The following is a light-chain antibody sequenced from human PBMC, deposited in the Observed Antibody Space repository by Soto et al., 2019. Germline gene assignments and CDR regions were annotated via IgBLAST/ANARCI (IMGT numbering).Light chain of an antibody. Sequence: QSVLTQPPSVSGAPGQRVTISCTGSSSNIGAGSDVHWYQHLPGTAPKLLIYGNNNRPSGVPDRFFGSTSGTSASLAITGLQAEDEADYYCQSYDSSRSASVVFGGGTKLTVL. CDR2: GNN. V-gene: IGLV1-40*01. J-gene: IGLJ3*02. CDR1: SSNIGAGSD. CDR3: QSYDSSRSASVV.